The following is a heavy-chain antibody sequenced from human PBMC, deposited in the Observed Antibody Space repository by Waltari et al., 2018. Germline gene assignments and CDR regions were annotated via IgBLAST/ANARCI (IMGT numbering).Heavy chain of an antibody. CDR3: ITDDTGHDWGY. D-gene: IGHD5-12*01. Sequence: EEQLVESGGGLVKPGGSLRLSCAASGFTFTNAWMNWVRQAPEKGLEWVGRIKSKRDGATTDYAAPVKGRFTISRDDSKNTLYLQMNSLKTEDTAVYYCITDDTGHDWGYWGQGTLVTVSS. CDR1: GFTFTNAW. J-gene: IGHJ4*02. CDR2: IKSKRDGATT. V-gene: IGHV3-15*01.